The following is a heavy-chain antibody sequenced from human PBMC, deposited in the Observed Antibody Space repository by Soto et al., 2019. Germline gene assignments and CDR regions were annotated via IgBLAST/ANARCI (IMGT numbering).Heavy chain of an antibody. D-gene: IGHD6-19*01. V-gene: IGHV1-24*01. CDR3: ATDRDHPGIAVAGNTDDYYYYGMDV. Sequence: ASVKVSCKVSGYTLTELSMHWVRQAPGKGLEWMGGFDPEDGETIYAQKFQGRVTMTEDTSTDTAYMELSSLRSEDTAVYYCATDRDHPGIAVAGNTDDYYYYGMDVWGQGTTVTVSS. CDR2: FDPEDGET. J-gene: IGHJ6*02. CDR1: GYTLTELS.